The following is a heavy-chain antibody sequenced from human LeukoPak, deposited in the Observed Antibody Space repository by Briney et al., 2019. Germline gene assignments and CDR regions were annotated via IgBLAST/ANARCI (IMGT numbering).Heavy chain of an antibody. CDR1: GGSISSYY. V-gene: IGHV4-59*01. CDR2: IYYSGST. CDR3: AREGIVVVPAAIEYYMDV. Sequence: SETRSLTCTVSGGSISSYYWSWIRQPPGKGLEWIGYIYYSGSTNYNPSLKSRVTISVDTSKNQFSLKLSSVTAADTAVYYCAREGIVVVPAAIEYYMDVWGKGTTVTVSS. D-gene: IGHD2-2*02. J-gene: IGHJ6*03.